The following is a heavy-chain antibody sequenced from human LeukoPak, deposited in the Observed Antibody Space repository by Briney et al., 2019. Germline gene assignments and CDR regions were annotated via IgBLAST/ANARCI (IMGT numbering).Heavy chain of an antibody. CDR2: IIPILGIA. V-gene: IGHV1-69*04. J-gene: IGHJ4*02. CDR3: ARNSGYYDSSNDY. CDR1: GGTFSSYA. Sequence: ASVKVSCKASGGTFSSYAISWVRQAPGQGLEWMGRIIPILGIASYAQKFQGRVTITADKSTSTAYMELSSLRSEDTAVYYCARNSGYYDSSNDYWGQGTLVTVSS. D-gene: IGHD3-22*01.